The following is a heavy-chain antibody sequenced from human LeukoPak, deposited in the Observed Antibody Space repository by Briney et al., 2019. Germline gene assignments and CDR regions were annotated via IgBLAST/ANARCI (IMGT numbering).Heavy chain of an antibody. V-gene: IGHV4-38-2*01. D-gene: IGHD5-18*01. J-gene: IGHJ4*02. CDR2: INHSGST. CDR3: ARGGDTAMVTSDY. Sequence: ASETLSLACAVSGYSIISGYYWGWIRPPPGKGLEWIGTINHSGSTYHNPSLRSRVTISVDTSKNQFSLKLSSVTAADTAVYYCARGGDTAMVTSDYWGQGTLVTVSS. CDR1: GYSIISGYY.